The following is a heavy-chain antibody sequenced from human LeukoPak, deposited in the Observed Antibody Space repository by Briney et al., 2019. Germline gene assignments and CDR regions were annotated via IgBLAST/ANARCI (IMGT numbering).Heavy chain of an antibody. CDR1: GFTFSSYG. V-gene: IGHV3-30*02. J-gene: IGHJ4*02. CDR2: IRYDGSNK. CDR3: ANAVPDYYGSGSYYNNPDY. D-gene: IGHD3-10*01. Sequence: GGSLRLSCAASGFTFSSYGMHWVRQAPGKGLEWVAFIRYDGSNKYYADSVKGRFTISRDNSKNTLYLQMNSLRAEDTAVYYCANAVPDYYGSGSYYNNPDYWGQGTLVTVSS.